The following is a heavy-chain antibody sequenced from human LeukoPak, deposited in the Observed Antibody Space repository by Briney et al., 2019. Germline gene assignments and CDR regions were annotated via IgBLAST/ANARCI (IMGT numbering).Heavy chain of an antibody. CDR3: ATSIVRGVYQYY. Sequence: PGGSLRLSCAASGFTFSSYWMHWVRQAPGKGLVWVSRINSDGSSTSYADSVKGRFTISRDNAKNTLYLQMNSLRAEDTAVYYCATSIVRGVYQYYWGQGTLVTVSS. V-gene: IGHV3-74*01. J-gene: IGHJ4*02. CDR2: INSDGSST. D-gene: IGHD3-10*01. CDR1: GFTFSSYW.